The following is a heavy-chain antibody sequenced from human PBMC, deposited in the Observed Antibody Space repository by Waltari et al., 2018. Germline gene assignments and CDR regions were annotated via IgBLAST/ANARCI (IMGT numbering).Heavy chain of an antibody. CDR3: ARGPPVRGYYYYYYGMDV. J-gene: IGHJ6*02. V-gene: IGHV3-33*01. CDR2: IWYDGNNK. CDR1: GFTFSSYG. D-gene: IGHD3-16*01. Sequence: QVQLVESGGGVVKPGRSLRLSCAASGFTFSSYGMHWVRQAPGKGLEWVAVIWYDGNNKYYADSVKGRFTISRDNSKNTLYLQMNSLRAEDTAVYYCARGPPVRGYYYYYYGMDVWGQGTTVTVSS.